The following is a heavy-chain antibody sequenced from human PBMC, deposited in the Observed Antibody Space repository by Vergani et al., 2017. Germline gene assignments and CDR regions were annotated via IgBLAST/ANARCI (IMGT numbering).Heavy chain of an antibody. CDR1: GGSFSGYY. J-gene: IGHJ6*03. D-gene: IGHD2-2*01. CDR2: INHSGST. CDR3: ARGGGRYCSSTSCYGAYYYYYYMDV. V-gene: IGHV4-34*01. Sequence: QVQLQQWGAGLLKPSETLSLTCAVYGGSFSGYYWSWIRQPPGKGLEWIGEINHSGSTNYNPSLKSRVTISVDTSKNQFSLKLSSVTAADTAVYYCARGGGRYCSSTSCYGAYYYYYYMDVWGKGP.